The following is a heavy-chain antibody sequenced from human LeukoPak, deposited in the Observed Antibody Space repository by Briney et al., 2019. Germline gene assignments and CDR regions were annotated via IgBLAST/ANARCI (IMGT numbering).Heavy chain of an antibody. CDR2: ISAYNGNT. J-gene: IGHJ4*02. CDR3: ARDPEPYYYDRSGSLGVDY. D-gene: IGHD3-22*01. CDR1: GYTFTSYG. Sequence: ASVKVSCKASGYTFTSYGIIWVRQAPGQGLEWMGWISAYNGNTNYAQKLQGRVTMTTDTSTSTAYMELRSLRSDDTAVYYCARDPEPYYYDRSGSLGVDYWGQGTLVTGSS. V-gene: IGHV1-18*01.